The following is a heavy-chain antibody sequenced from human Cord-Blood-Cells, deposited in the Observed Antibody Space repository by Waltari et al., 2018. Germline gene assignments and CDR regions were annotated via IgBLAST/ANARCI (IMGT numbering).Heavy chain of an antibody. CDR3: ARERDSLDYFDY. CDR1: CFTFSSSG. CDR2: IKQDGSEK. V-gene: IGHV3-7*05. Sequence: EVQLVESGGGLVQPGGSLRLSCAASCFTFSSSGIGWVRQAPGKGLEWVANIKQDGSEKYYLDYVKGRFTISRDNAKNSLYLQMNSLRAEDTAVYYCARERDSLDYFDYWGQGTLVTVSS. J-gene: IGHJ4*02. D-gene: IGHD2-21*01.